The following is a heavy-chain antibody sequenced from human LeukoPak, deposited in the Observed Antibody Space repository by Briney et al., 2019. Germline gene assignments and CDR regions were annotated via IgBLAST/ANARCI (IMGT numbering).Heavy chain of an antibody. CDR1: GYTFTTYG. Sequence: ASVKVSCKASGYTFTTYGINWVRQAPGQGLEWMGWISAYNGNINFPQKFQGRLTMTTDTSTSTAYMELRSLRSDDTAVYYCARDLDPDTTLLRGVPDAFDFWGQGTMVTVSS. CDR2: ISAYNGNI. V-gene: IGHV1-18*01. CDR3: ARDLDPDTTLLRGVPDAFDF. D-gene: IGHD3-10*01. J-gene: IGHJ3*01.